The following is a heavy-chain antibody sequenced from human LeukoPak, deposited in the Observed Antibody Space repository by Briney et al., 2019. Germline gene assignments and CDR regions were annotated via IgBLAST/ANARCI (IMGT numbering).Heavy chain of an antibody. D-gene: IGHD2-2*01. V-gene: IGHV4-34*12. J-gene: IGHJ4*02. CDR2: IIHSGST. CDR1: GGSFSGYY. Sequence: PSETLSLTCAVYGGSFSGYYWSWIRQPPGKGLEWLGEIIHSGSTNYNPSLKSRVTISVDTSKNQFSLKLSSVTAADTAVYYCARVRSVVVVPANTRFDYWGQGTLVTVSS. CDR3: ARVRSVVVVPANTRFDY.